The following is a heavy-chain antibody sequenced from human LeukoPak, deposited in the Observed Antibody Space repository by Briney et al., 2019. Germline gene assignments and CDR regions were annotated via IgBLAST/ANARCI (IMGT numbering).Heavy chain of an antibody. Sequence: PGGSLRLSCAASGFTFSSYWMSWVRQAPGKGLEGVANIKQDGSEKYYGDSGKGRFTIARENAKNTLYLQMNSLRAEDTAVYYCAREGRSGSYFLWGQGTLVTVSS. CDR1: GFTFSSYW. V-gene: IGHV3-7*01. CDR3: AREGRSGSYFL. CDR2: IKQDGSEK. J-gene: IGHJ4*02. D-gene: IGHD1-26*01.